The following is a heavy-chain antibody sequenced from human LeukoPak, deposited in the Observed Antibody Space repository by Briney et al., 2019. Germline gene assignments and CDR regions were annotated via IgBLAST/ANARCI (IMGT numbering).Heavy chain of an antibody. J-gene: IGHJ4*02. V-gene: IGHV3-7*01. Sequence: GPLRLSCAASGLTFTDFWMNWVRLAPGRGLEWLANINPYGTEKYYVDSVKGRFAIPRDNAKNEVYLEMNSLRAEDTGVYYCSGRDSSRSPRAYWGQGALVSVSS. D-gene: IGHD2-2*01. CDR2: INPYGTEK. CDR1: GLTFTDFW. CDR3: SGRDSSRSPRAY.